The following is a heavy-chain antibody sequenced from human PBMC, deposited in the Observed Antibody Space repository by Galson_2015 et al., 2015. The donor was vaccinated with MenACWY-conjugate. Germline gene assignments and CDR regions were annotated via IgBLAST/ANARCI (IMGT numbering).Heavy chain of an antibody. CDR2: LTSAHATT. CDR3: AKERRIMTVAAPSDGFDF. CDR1: GFAFANYA. V-gene: IGHV3-23*01. Sequence: SLRLSCAASGFAFANYAMSWVRQAPGKGPEWVASLTSAHATTYYANSVKGRFTISRDNSKDTLFLQMNSLSVDDTAVYYCAKERRIMTVAAPSDGFDFWGQGTVVTVSS. J-gene: IGHJ3*01. D-gene: IGHD6-19*01.